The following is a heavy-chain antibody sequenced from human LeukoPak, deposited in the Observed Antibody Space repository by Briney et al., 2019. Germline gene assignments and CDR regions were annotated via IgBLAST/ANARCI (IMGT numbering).Heavy chain of an antibody. Sequence: ASVKVSCKASGGTFSSYAISWVRQAPGQGLEWMGGIIPIFGTANYAQKFQGRVTITADESTSTAYMELSSLRSEDTAVYYCARETCSGGSCYSGFDYWGQGTLVTVSS. V-gene: IGHV1-69*01. CDR2: IIPIFGTA. CDR3: ARETCSGGSCYSGFDY. J-gene: IGHJ4*02. CDR1: GGTFSSYA. D-gene: IGHD2-15*01.